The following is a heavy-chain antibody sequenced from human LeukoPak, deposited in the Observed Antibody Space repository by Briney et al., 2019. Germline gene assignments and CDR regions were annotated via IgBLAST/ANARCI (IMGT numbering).Heavy chain of an antibody. J-gene: IGHJ2*01. CDR3: ARRIQLWSYWHFDL. D-gene: IGHD5-18*01. CDR2: MFDRGSP. V-gene: IGHV4-4*09. Sequence: SETLSLTCSVSGGSITGYSWGWVRQPPGKGLECIGYMFDRGSPNLHPSRQNRVSTSVDTSKNEFSLRLTSVTAADTAVYYCARRIQLWSYWHFDLWGRGTLVTVSS. CDR1: GGSITGYS.